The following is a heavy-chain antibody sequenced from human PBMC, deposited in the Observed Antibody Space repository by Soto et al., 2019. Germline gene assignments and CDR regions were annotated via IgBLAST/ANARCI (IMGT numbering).Heavy chain of an antibody. D-gene: IGHD6-19*01. J-gene: IGHJ5*02. V-gene: IGHV3-23*01. CDR2: ISASGGNT. Sequence: PGGSPRLCCAASGFIVANFAMNGVRQAPGKGLEWVSGISASGGNTYYADSVKGRFTISRDNSKNTLYLQMNSLRAEDTAVYYCAKAVRYSSGTNWFDPWGQGTLVTVSS. CDR1: GFIVANFA. CDR3: AKAVRYSSGTNWFDP.